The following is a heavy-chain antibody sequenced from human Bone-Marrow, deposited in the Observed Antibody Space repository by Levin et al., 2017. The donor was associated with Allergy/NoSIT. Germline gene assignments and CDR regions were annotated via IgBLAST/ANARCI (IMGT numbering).Heavy chain of an antibody. Sequence: AASVKVSCKASGYTFTGYYMHWVRQAPGQGLEWMGRINPNSGGTNYAQKFQGRVTMTRDTSISTAYMELSRLRSDDTAVYYCAREQTVEKPYFDWLLYPTSPSRRLRTYYYYYYYMDVWGKGTTVTVSS. CDR2: INPNSGGT. CDR1: GYTFTGYY. D-gene: IGHD3-9*01. CDR3: AREQTVEKPYFDWLLYPTSPSRRLRTYYYYYYYMDV. J-gene: IGHJ6*03. V-gene: IGHV1-2*06.